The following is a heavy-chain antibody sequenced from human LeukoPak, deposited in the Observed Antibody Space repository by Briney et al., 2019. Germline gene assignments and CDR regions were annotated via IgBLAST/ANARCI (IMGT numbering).Heavy chain of an antibody. J-gene: IGHJ5*01. CDR3: ERSPPDLRGSGYNSGWFVRHWFDS. CDR1: GGSMSSYY. V-gene: IGHV4-59*08. Sequence: SETLSLTCTVSGGSMSSYYWSWIRQPPGKGLEWIGYIYDSGSTNYNPSLKSRVTMSVDASKNQFFLKLSSLTAADTAVYFCERSPPDLRGSGYNSGWFVRHWFDSWGQGTLVTVSS. CDR2: IYDSGST. D-gene: IGHD6-19*01.